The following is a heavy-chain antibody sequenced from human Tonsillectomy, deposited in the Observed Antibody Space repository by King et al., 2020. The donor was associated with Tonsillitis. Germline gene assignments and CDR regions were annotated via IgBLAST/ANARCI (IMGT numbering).Heavy chain of an antibody. CDR3: AKGLGDGSGSYPPFSFDY. Sequence: VQLVESGGGLVQPGGSLRLSCAASGFTFSSYVMSRVRQAPGKGLEWVSVIYSGGSSTYYADSVKGRFTISRDNSKNTLYLQMNSLRAEDTAVYYCAKGLGDGSGSYPPFSFDYWGQGTLVTVSS. CDR2: IYSGGSST. D-gene: IGHD3-10*01. J-gene: IGHJ4*02. CDR1: GFTFSSYV. V-gene: IGHV3-23*03.